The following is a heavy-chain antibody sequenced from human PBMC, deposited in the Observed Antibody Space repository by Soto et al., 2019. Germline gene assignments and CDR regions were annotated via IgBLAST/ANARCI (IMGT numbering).Heavy chain of an antibody. CDR1: GFTFSGSA. Sequence: GGSLRLSCAASGFTFSGSAMHWVRQASGKGLEWVGRIRTKTNTYATAYAASVKGRFTISRDDSKNTAYLQMNSLKTEDTAVYYCTRRVALAGTDYYGMDVWGQGTTVTVSS. CDR2: IRTKTNTYAT. D-gene: IGHD6-19*01. V-gene: IGHV3-73*01. J-gene: IGHJ6*02. CDR3: TRRVALAGTDYYGMDV.